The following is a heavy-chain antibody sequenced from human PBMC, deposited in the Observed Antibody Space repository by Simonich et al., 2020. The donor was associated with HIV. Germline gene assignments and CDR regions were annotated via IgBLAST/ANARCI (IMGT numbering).Heavy chain of an antibody. CDR3: AKDRYSSSSGSFDY. Sequence: EVQLVESGGGLVQPGRSLRLSCAASGFTFDDYAMHWVRQAPGKGLEGVAGISWNIGSIDYADSVKGRFTISRDNAKNSLYLQMNSLRAEDMALYYCAKDRYSSSSGSFDYWGQGTLVTVSS. CDR1: GFTFDDYA. J-gene: IGHJ4*02. V-gene: IGHV3-9*03. D-gene: IGHD6-6*01. CDR2: ISWNIGSI.